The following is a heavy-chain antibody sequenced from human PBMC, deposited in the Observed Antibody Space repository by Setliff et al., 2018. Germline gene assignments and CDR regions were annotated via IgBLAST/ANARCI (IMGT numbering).Heavy chain of an antibody. CDR1: GYTFTNYG. CDR2: NSA. J-gene: IGHJ4*02. Sequence: ASVKVSCKTSGYTFTNYGINWVRQAPGQGLEWMGWNSAYAQKFQGRVTMTTDTLTSTAYMELRSLRTDDTAVYYYARGPPDFVVVPAAAKFDYWGQGTLVTVSS. V-gene: IGHV1-18*01. D-gene: IGHD2-2*01. CDR3: ARGPPDFVVVPAAAKFDY.